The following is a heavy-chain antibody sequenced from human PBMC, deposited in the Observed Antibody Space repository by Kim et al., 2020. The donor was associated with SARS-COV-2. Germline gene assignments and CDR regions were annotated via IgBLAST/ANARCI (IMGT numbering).Heavy chain of an antibody. CDR2: ISGNGGTT. V-gene: IGHV3-64D*09. Sequence: GGSLRLSCSASGFTFSSYAMHWVRQPPGKGLEYVSAISGNGGTTYYADSVKGRFTISRDNSKNTLYLQMSSLRPEDTAVYYCVQWSSSWCAYWGQGTLVTVSS. J-gene: IGHJ4*02. D-gene: IGHD6-13*01. CDR3: VQWSSSWCAY. CDR1: GFTFSSYA.